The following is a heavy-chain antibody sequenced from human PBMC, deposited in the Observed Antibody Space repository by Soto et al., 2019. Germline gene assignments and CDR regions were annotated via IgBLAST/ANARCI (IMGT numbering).Heavy chain of an antibody. V-gene: IGHV3-66*01. J-gene: IGHJ5*02. Sequence: EVQLVESGGGLVRPGGSVRLSCAASGFAVGSNYMSWVRQAPGKGLEWVSLIYIGGGTHYADSVKGRFTISRDNSKNNLYLQMNSLRTEDTAVYHCTRGFCNSSSCYANWFDPWCQGTLVTVSS. CDR2: IYIGGGT. CDR1: GFAVGSNY. CDR3: TRGFCNSSSCYANWFDP. D-gene: IGHD2-2*01.